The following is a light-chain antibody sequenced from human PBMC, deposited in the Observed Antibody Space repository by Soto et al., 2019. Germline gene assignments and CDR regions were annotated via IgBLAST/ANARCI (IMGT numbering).Light chain of an antibody. V-gene: IGKV3-20*01. J-gene: IGKJ5*01. CDR2: GAS. CDR1: QTVSITY. Sequence: GLTQSAGTLSLSPGESATLSCRASQTVSITYLTWYQQKPGQAPRLLIFGASKRATGIPDRFSGSGSGRDFTLTISGLEPEDFAVYYCQQYGSSPLISFGQGTRLEIK. CDR3: QQYGSSPLIS.